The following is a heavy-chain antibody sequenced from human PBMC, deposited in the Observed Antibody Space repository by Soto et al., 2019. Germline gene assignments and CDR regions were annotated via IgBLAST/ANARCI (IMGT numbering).Heavy chain of an antibody. D-gene: IGHD2-15*01. J-gene: IGHJ6*02. CDR1: GYTFTSYG. Sequence: GTSVKVSCTDSGYTFTSYGISWVRQAPGQGHEWMGWISAYNGNTNYAQKLQGRVTMTTDTSTSTAYMELRSLRSDDTAVYYCASYELGYCSGGSCFAGMDVWGQGTTVTV. V-gene: IGHV1-18*01. CDR2: ISAYNGNT. CDR3: ASYELGYCSGGSCFAGMDV.